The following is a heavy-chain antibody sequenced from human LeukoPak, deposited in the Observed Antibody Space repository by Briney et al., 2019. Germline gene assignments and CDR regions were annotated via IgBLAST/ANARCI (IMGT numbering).Heavy chain of an antibody. V-gene: IGHV3-7*01. CDR3: ARDVIYGDLNWFDP. CDR1: GFTFSSYW. Sequence: GGSLRLSCAASGFTFSSYWMSWVRQAPGKGLEWVANIKQDGSEKYYVDSVKGRFTISRDNAKNSLYLQMNSLRAEDTAVYYCARDVIYGDLNWFDPWGQGTLVTVSS. J-gene: IGHJ5*02. CDR2: IKQDGSEK. D-gene: IGHD4-17*01.